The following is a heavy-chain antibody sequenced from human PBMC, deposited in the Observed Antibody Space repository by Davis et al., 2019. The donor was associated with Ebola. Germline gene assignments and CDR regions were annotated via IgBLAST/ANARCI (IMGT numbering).Heavy chain of an antibody. V-gene: IGHV3-74*01. CDR1: GFTFSSNW. Sequence: PGGSLRLSCAASGFTFSSNWMHWVRQAPEKGLVWVSRTNSDGSITSYADSVKGRFTISRDNAKNTLYLQMNSLRDEDTAVYYCARGTHYAHDYWGQGTLVTVSS. CDR3: ARGTHYAHDY. CDR2: TNSDGSIT. D-gene: IGHD2-2*01. J-gene: IGHJ4*02.